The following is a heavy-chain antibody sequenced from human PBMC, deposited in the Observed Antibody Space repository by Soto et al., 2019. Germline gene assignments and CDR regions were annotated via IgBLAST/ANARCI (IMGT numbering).Heavy chain of an antibody. CDR1: GYTFTSYV. CDR2: ISAYNGNT. V-gene: IGHV1-18*01. Sequence: GASVKVSCKASGYTFTSYVISWVRQAPGQGLEWMGWISAYNGNTNYAQKLQGRVTMTTDTSTSTAYMELRSLRSDDTAVYYCARGGLYCSGGSCYLSAEYFQHWGQGTLVTVSS. CDR3: ARGGLYCSGGSCYLSAEYFQH. D-gene: IGHD2-15*01. J-gene: IGHJ1*01.